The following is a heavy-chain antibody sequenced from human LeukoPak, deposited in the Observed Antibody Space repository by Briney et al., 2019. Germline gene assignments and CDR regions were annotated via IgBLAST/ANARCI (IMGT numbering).Heavy chain of an antibody. V-gene: IGHV3-23*01. Sequence: GGSLRLSCAASGFTFGSYAMSWVRRAPVKGLEWVAGITGAGRTHYAESVKGRSTISRDSSKNTLYLQMNFLRADDTAVYYCAKGEGAFDIWGHGTMVIVSS. CDR3: AKGEGAFDI. CDR2: ITGAGRT. J-gene: IGHJ3*02. CDR1: GFTFGSYA. D-gene: IGHD1-26*01.